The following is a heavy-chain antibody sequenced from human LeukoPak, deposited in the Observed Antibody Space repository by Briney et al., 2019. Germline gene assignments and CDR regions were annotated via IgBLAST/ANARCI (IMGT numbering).Heavy chain of an antibody. J-gene: IGHJ1*01. CDR2: IYHSGST. Sequence: SETLSLTCTVSGYSISSGYYWGWIRQPPGKGLEWIGSIYHSGSTYYNPSLKSRVTISVDTSKNQFSLKLSSVTAADTAVYYCAREAVAGTICFQHWGQGTLVTVSS. CDR1: GYSISSGYY. D-gene: IGHD6-19*01. V-gene: IGHV4-38-2*02. CDR3: AREAVAGTICFQH.